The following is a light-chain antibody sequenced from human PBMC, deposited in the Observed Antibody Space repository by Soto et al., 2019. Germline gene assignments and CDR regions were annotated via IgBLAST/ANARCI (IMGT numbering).Light chain of an antibody. J-gene: IGLJ3*02. CDR2: EVS. CDR1: SSDVGGYNY. Sequence: QSVLSQPPSASGSPGQSVTISCTGTSSDVGGYNYVSWYQQHPGKAPKLMIYEVSKRPSGVPDRFSGSKSGNTASLTVSGLQAEDEAHYLCQSYDFTLGAFWVFGGGTK. V-gene: IGLV2-8*01. CDR3: QSYDFTLGAFWV.